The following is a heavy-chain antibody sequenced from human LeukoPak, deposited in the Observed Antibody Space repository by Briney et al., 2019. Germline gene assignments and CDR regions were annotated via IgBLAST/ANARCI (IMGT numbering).Heavy chain of an antibody. CDR1: GYTFTGYY. Sequence: ASVKVSCKASGYTFTGYYMHWVRQAPGQELEWVGWINPNSGGTNYAQKFQGRVTMTRDTSTSTVYMELSSLRSEDTAVYYCARDRGGYDVNFDYWGQGTLVTVSS. CDR3: ARDRGGYDVNFDY. V-gene: IGHV1-2*02. CDR2: INPNSGGT. J-gene: IGHJ4*02. D-gene: IGHD3-10*01.